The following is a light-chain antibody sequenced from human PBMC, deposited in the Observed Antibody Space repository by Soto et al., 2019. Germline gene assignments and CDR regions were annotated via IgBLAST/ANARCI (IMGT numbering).Light chain of an antibody. CDR1: QSISNY. Sequence: DIQMTQSPSSLSASVGDRVTITCRASQSISNYLNWYQQKPGIAPKLLIYGASRLQSGVPSRVSGSGYGTDFTLTISSLQPEDFATYYCQQSYSTPRTFGGGTKVEIK. V-gene: IGKV1-39*01. CDR3: QQSYSTPRT. CDR2: GAS. J-gene: IGKJ4*01.